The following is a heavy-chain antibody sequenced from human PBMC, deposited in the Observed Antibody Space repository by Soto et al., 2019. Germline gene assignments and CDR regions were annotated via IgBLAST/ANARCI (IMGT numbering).Heavy chain of an antibody. J-gene: IGHJ4*02. Sequence: QVQLVQSGAEVKKPGSSVKVSCKASGGTFSSYRINWVRQAPGQGLEWVGGIVPIYRTADYAQKFQGRVTITADESARTSYMEPRSLKSQDTAVYYCVRDSGAKLSSSWGQGTLVTVSS. CDR2: IVPIYRTA. CDR3: VRDSGAKLSSS. CDR1: GGTFSSYR. V-gene: IGHV1-69*01. D-gene: IGHD6-13*01.